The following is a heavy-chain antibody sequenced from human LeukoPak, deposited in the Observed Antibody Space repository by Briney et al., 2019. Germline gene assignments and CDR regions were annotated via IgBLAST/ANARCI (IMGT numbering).Heavy chain of an antibody. V-gene: IGHV3-53*01. CDR1: GFTVSSNY. Sequence: PGGSLRLSCAASGFTVSSNYMSWVRQAPGKGLEWVSVIYSGGSTYYADSVKGRFTISRDNSKNTLYLQMNSLRAEDTAVYYCANGDYSRPLDYWGQGTLVTVSS. D-gene: IGHD4-11*01. J-gene: IGHJ4*02. CDR3: ANGDYSRPLDY. CDR2: IYSGGST.